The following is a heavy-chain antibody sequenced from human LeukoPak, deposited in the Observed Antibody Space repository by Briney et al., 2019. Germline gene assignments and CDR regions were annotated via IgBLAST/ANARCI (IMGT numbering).Heavy chain of an antibody. J-gene: IGHJ4*02. CDR2: INVNGGSM. CDR1: RVSFKDYY. Sequence: GALRLSCAASRVSFKDYYWSWIRQVPGEGLEWVSYINVNGGSMQYADSVKGRFTVSRDNPKNSVSLEMNSLRAEDTAVYYCARVSVTLRPLDYWGQGTLVTVSS. V-gene: IGHV3-11*01. CDR3: ARVSVTLRPLDY. D-gene: IGHD2-21*02.